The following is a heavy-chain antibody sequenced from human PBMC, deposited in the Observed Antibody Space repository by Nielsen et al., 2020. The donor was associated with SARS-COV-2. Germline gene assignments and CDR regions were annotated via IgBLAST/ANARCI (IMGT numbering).Heavy chain of an antibody. Sequence: GESLKISCAASGFTFNSYAIHWVRQSPGKGLEWVTVISFDGLYKQYIDSVRGRFSISRDNSKNTVSLQMDSLRSEDTAAYYCAREDRTNWYGVDYWGQGTLVTVSS. CDR3: AREDRTNWYGVDY. J-gene: IGHJ4*02. CDR2: ISFDGLYK. CDR1: GFTFNSYA. V-gene: IGHV3-30*04. D-gene: IGHD6-13*01.